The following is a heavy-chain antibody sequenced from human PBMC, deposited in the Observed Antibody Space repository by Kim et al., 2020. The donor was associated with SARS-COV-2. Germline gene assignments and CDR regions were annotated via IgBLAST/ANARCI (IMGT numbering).Heavy chain of an antibody. CDR3: ARENMAVPAGDY. D-gene: IGHD2-15*01. J-gene: IGHJ4*02. V-gene: IGHV3-7*01. Sequence: GGSLRLSCAASGFAISTYWMSWVRQAPGKGLEWVANIKQDGSQRFYVDSVTGRFTISRDNAENSVYLQLNSLRTEDTAVYYCARENMAVPAGDYWGQGTRVTVSS. CDR1: GFAISTYW. CDR2: IKQDGSQR.